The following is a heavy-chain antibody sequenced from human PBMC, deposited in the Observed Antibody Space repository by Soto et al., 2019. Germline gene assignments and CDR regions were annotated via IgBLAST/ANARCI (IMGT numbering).Heavy chain of an antibody. V-gene: IGHV1-18*01. Sequence: QVHLVQSGAEVKKPGASVKVSCKGSGYDFTTYGITWVRQAPGQGLEWMAWISAHNGKTDYAQKLQGRVTVTRDTSTSTAYIALRSLRSDDTAMYYCARVRYGDYWGQGALVTVSS. D-gene: IGHD1-1*01. CDR2: ISAHNGKT. CDR1: GYDFTTYG. J-gene: IGHJ4*02. CDR3: ARVRYGDY.